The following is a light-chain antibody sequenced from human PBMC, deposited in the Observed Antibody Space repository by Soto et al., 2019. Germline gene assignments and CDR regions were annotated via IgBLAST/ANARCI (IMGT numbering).Light chain of an antibody. CDR2: KAS. CDR1: QSISSW. J-gene: IGKJ5*01. CDR3: RQYGTSEII. Sequence: DIQMTQSPSTLSASVGDRVTITCRASQSISSWLAWYQQKPGKAPKLLIYKASSLESGVPSRFSGSGSGTDFTLTITMLDPEYFALFYCRQYGTSEIIFGQGTRLEIK. V-gene: IGKV1-5*03.